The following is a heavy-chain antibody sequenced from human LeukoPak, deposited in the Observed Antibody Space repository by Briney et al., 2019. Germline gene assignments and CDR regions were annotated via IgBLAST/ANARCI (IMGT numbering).Heavy chain of an antibody. V-gene: IGHV3-23*01. CDR1: GFTFSSYA. Sequence: GGSLRLSCAASGFTFSSYAMYWVRQAPGKGLEWVSSISAGGGNTYYTDSVKGRFTISRDNSKNTLYLQMNSLGAEDTAVYYCARDYSYGDYWGQGTLVTVSS. CDR3: ARDYSYGDY. J-gene: IGHJ4*02. D-gene: IGHD5-18*01. CDR2: ISAGGGNT.